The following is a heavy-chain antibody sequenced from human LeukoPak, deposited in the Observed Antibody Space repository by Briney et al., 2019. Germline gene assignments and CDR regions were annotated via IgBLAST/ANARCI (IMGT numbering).Heavy chain of an antibody. CDR1: GGSISSYY. CDR2: IYYSGST. D-gene: IGHD3-3*01. V-gene: IGHV4-59*01. Sequence: PSETLSLTCTVSGGSISSYYWSWIRQPPGKGLEWIGYIYYSGSTNYNPSLKSRVTISVDTSKNQFSLKLISVTAADTAVYYCARGSPYYDFWSGYQSDAFDIWGQGTMVTVSS. J-gene: IGHJ3*02. CDR3: ARGSPYYDFWSGYQSDAFDI.